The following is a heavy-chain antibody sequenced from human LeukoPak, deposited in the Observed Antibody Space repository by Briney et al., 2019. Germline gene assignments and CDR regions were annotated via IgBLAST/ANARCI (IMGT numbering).Heavy chain of an antibody. Sequence: PSETLSLTRTLSLGSLTVHYWCCASQPPGKGLEWIGYIYDSGSTNYNPSLKSRVTTSVDTSKNQFSLKLSSLTAADTAVYYCARQLRAPGYFDYWGQGTLVTVSS. J-gene: IGHJ4*02. V-gene: IGHV4-59*11. CDR2: IYDSGST. CDR1: LGSLTVHY. CDR3: ARQLRAPGYFDY. D-gene: IGHD4-23*01.